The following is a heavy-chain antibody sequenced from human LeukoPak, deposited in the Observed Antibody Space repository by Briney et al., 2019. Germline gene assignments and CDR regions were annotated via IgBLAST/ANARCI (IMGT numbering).Heavy chain of an antibody. J-gene: IGHJ4*02. Sequence: ASVKLSCKASGYTFTSYYMHWVRQAPGQGLEWMGIINPSGGSTSYAQKLQGRVTMTRDTSTSTVYMELSSLRSEDTAVYYCARVPPDWTDGGYWGQGTLVTVSS. V-gene: IGHV1-46*01. CDR2: INPSGGST. CDR3: ARVPPDWTDGGY. D-gene: IGHD1-1*01. CDR1: GYTFTSYY.